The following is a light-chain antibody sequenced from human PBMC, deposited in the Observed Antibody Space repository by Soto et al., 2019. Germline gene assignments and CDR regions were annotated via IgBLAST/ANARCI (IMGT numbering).Light chain of an antibody. CDR2: EVG. Sequence: QSLLTQPASGCESPGQSITISCTGTSSDVGSYNLVSWYQQHPGKAPKLMSYEVGKLARGVANRFSGSKSGNPASLTISGLQAEDEADYYCCSYAGSSTFYVFGTGTKVTVL. CDR1: SSDVGSYNL. J-gene: IGLJ1*01. V-gene: IGLV2-23*02. CDR3: CSYAGSSTFYV.